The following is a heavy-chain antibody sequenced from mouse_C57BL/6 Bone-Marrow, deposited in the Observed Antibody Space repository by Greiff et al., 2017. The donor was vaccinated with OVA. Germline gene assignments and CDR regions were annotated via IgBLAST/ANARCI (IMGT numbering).Heavy chain of an antibody. D-gene: IGHD2-4*01. V-gene: IGHV5-4*01. CDR1: GFTFSSYA. Sequence: DVQLVESGGGLVKPGGSLKLSCAASGFTFSSYAMSWVRQTPEKRLEWVATISDGGSYTYYPDNVKGRFTISRDNAKNNLYLQMSHLKSEDTAMYYCASGDYDAPSYWGQGTLVTVSA. J-gene: IGHJ3*01. CDR2: ISDGGSYT. CDR3: ASGDYDAPSY.